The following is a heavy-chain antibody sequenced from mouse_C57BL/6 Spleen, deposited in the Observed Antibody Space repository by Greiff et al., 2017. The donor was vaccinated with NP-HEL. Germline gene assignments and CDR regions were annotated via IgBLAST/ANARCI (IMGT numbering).Heavy chain of an antibody. CDR1: GFTFSDYG. CDR2: ISSGSSTI. V-gene: IGHV5-17*01. D-gene: IGHD2-4*01. CDR3: ARLITTGVDFDY. J-gene: IGHJ2*01. Sequence: EVKLMESGGGLVKPGGSLKLSCAASGFTFSDYGMHWVRQAPEKGLEWVAYISSGSSTIYYADTVKGRFTISRDNAKNTLFLQMTSLRSEDTAMYYCARLITTGVDFDYWGQGTTLTVSS.